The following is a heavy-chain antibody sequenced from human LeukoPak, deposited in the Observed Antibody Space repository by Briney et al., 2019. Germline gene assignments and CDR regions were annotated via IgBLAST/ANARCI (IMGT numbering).Heavy chain of an antibody. J-gene: IGHJ6*03. CDR1: GYTFTSYG. CDR3: ARIIPNYYYYMDV. V-gene: IGHV1-18*01. CDR2: ISTYNGNT. Sequence: ASVKVSCKASGYTFTSYGIRWVRQAPGQGLEWMGWISTYNGNTDYAQKLQGRVTMTTDTSTSTAYMELRSLRSDDTAVYYCARIIPNYYYYMDVWGKGTTVTVSS.